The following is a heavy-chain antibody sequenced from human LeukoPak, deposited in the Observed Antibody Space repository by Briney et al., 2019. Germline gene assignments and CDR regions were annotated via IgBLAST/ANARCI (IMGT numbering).Heavy chain of an antibody. CDR1: GFTFNRYW. D-gene: IGHD3-3*01. CDR2: IKQDGSAK. V-gene: IGHV3-7*01. Sequence: PGGSLRLSCAASGFTFNRYWMSWVRQAPGKELQWVANIKQDGSAKYYVDSVKGRFTISRDNAKNSLYLQMNSLRAEDTAVYYCARDFRFLEDYWGQGTLVTVSS. J-gene: IGHJ4*02. CDR3: ARDFRFLEDY.